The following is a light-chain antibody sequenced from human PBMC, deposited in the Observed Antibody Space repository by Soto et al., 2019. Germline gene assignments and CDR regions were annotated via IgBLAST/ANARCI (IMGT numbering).Light chain of an antibody. Sequence: DIVMTQSPDSLAVSLGERATINCKSSQSVLYSSNNKNYLAWYQQHPGQPPKLLIYWASTRESGVPDRFSGSGSGTDFTLTISSLQAEDVAVYYCQQRSKWPLTFGGGTKVEIK. V-gene: IGKV4-1*01. J-gene: IGKJ4*01. CDR3: QQRSKWPLT. CDR2: WAS. CDR1: QSVLYSSNNKNY.